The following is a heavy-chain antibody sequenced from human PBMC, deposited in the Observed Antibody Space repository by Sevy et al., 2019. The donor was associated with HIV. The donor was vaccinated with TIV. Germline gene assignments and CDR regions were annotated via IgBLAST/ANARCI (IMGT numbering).Heavy chain of an antibody. V-gene: IGHV3-30-3*01. Sequence: GGSLRLSCAASGFTFRTYAFHWVRQTPGRGLEWIGLISSNGDNAFYANSVRVRFTISRDNSMNTLYLQMTSLTPDDTAVYYCARGPEWELTSFLSPWGQRTLVTVSS. D-gene: IGHD1-26*01. CDR2: ISSNGDNA. J-gene: IGHJ5*02. CDR1: GFTFRTYA. CDR3: ARGPEWELTSFLSP.